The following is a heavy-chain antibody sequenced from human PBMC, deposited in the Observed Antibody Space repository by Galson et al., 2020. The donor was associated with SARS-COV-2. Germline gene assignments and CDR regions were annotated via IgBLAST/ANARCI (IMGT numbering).Heavy chain of an antibody. J-gene: IGHJ4*02. D-gene: IGHD3-22*01. Sequence: GGSLRLSCAASGFTSSNYAMNWLRQAPGKGLEWVSGISGSGSTTYYAGSVKGRFTISRDNSQNTLYLQMNSLRAEDTAIYYCAKRHRDSSGFDYWGQGARVTVSS. CDR2: ISGSGSTT. CDR1: GFTSSNYA. CDR3: AKRHRDSSGFDY. V-gene: IGHV3-23*01.